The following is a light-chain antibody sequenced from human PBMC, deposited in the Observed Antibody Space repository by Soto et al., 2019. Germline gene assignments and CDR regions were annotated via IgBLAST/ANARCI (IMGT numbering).Light chain of an antibody. CDR3: SSYTTSSTWV. Sequence: QSVLTQPASVSWSPGQSITISCTGTSSDVGAYNYVSWYQHHPGRAPKLMIHEVTNRPSGVSNRFSGSKSGNTASLTISGHQAEDEADYYCSSYTTSSTWVFGTGTKVTVL. CDR1: SSDVGAYNY. V-gene: IGLV2-14*01. J-gene: IGLJ3*02. CDR2: EVT.